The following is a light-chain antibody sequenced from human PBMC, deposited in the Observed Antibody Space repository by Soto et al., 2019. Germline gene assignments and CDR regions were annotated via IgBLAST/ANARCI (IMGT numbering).Light chain of an antibody. CDR1: QTVRNNY. CDR3: QQFSSYPLT. J-gene: IGKJ4*01. Sequence: GLTQLVGTLSLSPGKRATPSARASQTVRNNYLAWYQQKPGQAPRLLIYDASSRATGIPDRFSGGGSGTVFTLTISRLEPEDFAVYYCQQFSSYPLTFGGGTKVDIK. V-gene: IGKV3-20*01. CDR2: DAS.